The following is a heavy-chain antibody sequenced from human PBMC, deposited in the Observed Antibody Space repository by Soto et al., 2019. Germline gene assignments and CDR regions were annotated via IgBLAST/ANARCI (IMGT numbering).Heavy chain of an antibody. CDR3: ARGTTGTATSNYYMDV. J-gene: IGHJ6*03. CDR2: INHSGST. V-gene: IGHV4-34*01. Sequence: SETLSLTCAVYGGSFSGYHWSWIRQPPGKGLEWIGEINHSGSTNYNPSLKSRVTISVDTSKNQFSLKLSSVTAADTAVYYCARGTTGTATSNYYMDVWGKGTTVTVSS. CDR1: GGSFSGYH. D-gene: IGHD1-1*01.